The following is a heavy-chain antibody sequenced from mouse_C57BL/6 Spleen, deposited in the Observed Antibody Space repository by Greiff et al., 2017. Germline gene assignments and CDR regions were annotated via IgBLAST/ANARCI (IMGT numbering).Heavy chain of an antibody. Sequence: QVQLQQPGAELVRPGTSVKLSCKASGYTFTSYWMHWVKQRPGKGLEWIGVIDPSDSYTHYHQKFKGKATLTVDTSSRTAYMQISSLTSEDSAVYYCASPHYSNPYAMDYWGQGTSVTVSS. CDR1: GYTFTSYW. CDR3: ASPHYSNPYAMDY. D-gene: IGHD2-5*01. CDR2: IDPSDSYT. J-gene: IGHJ4*01. V-gene: IGHV1-59*01.